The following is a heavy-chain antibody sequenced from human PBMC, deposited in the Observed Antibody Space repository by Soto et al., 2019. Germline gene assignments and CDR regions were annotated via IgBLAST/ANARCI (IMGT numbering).Heavy chain of an antibody. CDR2: ISSSSSTI. CDR1: GFTFRNYN. Sequence: GGSLRLSCAASGFTFRNYNMNWVRQALGKGLEWVSHISSSSSTIYYADSVKGRFTISRDNAKNSLFLQMNSLRAEDTAVYYCARGLYYYDSSGYYWGQGTLVTVSS. J-gene: IGHJ4*02. D-gene: IGHD3-22*01. CDR3: ARGLYYYDSSGYY. V-gene: IGHV3-48*01.